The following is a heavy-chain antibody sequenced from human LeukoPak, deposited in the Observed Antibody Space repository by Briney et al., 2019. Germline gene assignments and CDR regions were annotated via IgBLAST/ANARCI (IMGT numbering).Heavy chain of an antibody. D-gene: IGHD2-15*01. CDR3: ARAGHNADDAMLHLRD. J-gene: IGHJ4*02. Sequence: ASVKVSCKASGYTFTSYGISWVRQAPGQGLEWMGWISAYNGNTNYAQKLQGRVTMTTDTSTSTAYMELRSLRSDDTAVYYCARAGHNADDAMLHLRDWGQGTLVTVSS. V-gene: IGHV1-18*01. CDR2: ISAYNGNT. CDR1: GYTFTSYG.